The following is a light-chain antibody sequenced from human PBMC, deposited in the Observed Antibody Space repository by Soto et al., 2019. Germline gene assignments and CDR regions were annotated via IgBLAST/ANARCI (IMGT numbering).Light chain of an antibody. V-gene: IGLV1-40*01. CDR1: SSNIGAGYD. Sequence: QSVLTQPPSVSXAPXXXXTISCTGSSSNIGAGYDVHWYQQLPGTAPKLLIYGNSNRPSGVPDRFSGSKSGTSASLAITGLQAEDEADYYCQSYDSSLSGYVFGTGTKVTVL. J-gene: IGLJ1*01. CDR2: GNS. CDR3: QSYDSSLSGYV.